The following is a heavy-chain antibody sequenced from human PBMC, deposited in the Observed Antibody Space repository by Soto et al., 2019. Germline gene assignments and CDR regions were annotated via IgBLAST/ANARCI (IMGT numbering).Heavy chain of an antibody. D-gene: IGHD5-12*01. Sequence: SETLSLTCTVSGGSISSGGYYWSWIRQHPGKGLEWIGYIYYSGSTYYNPSLKSRVTISVDTSKNQFSLKLSSVTAADTAVYYCARGRSWLRFYWFDYWGQGTLVTVSS. CDR3: ARGRSWLRFYWFDY. J-gene: IGHJ4*02. CDR1: GGSISSGGYY. CDR2: IYYSGST. V-gene: IGHV4-31*03.